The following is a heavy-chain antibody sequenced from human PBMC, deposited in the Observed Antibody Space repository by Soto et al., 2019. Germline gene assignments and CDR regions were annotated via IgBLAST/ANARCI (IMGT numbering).Heavy chain of an antibody. CDR2: IYYSGST. D-gene: IGHD6-13*01. J-gene: IGHJ6*02. CDR1: GGSISSYY. V-gene: IGHV4-4*08. Sequence: QVQLQESGPGLVKPSETLSLTCTVSGGSISSYYWSWIRQPPGKGLEWIGYIYYSGSTNYNPSLKSRVPISVATSKNQYSLKLSSVTAGDTAVYYCARDGSSWDLAGEDYYYYGMDVWGQGTTVTVSS. CDR3: ARDGSSWDLAGEDYYYYGMDV.